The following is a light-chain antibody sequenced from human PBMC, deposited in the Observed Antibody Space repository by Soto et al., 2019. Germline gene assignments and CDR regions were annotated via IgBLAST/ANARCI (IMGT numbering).Light chain of an antibody. CDR1: QSINSL. CDR3: QKSYNTPWT. J-gene: IGKJ1*01. Sequence: DIQMTQSPSSLSASVGDRVTITCRASQSINSLLNWYQQKPGKAPNLLIYAASSLHSGDPSRFSGSGSGTDFTLTINSLQPEEFATYSFQKSYNTPWTLGQGTKVEVK. V-gene: IGKV1-39*01. CDR2: AAS.